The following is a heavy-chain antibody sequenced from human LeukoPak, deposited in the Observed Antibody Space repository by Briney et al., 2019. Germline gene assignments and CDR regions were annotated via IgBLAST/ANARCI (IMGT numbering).Heavy chain of an antibody. Sequence: GGSLRLSCEGSGFIFGGYTMNWVRQAPGKGLEWLSYISPSGGNTLYADSVKGRCSISRDNAKNSLYLQMNSLRAEDTAVYYCARHGSGRPLFDYWGQGTLVTVSS. CDR1: GFIFGGYT. CDR2: ISPSGGNT. J-gene: IGHJ4*02. CDR3: ARHGSGRPLFDY. V-gene: IGHV3-48*04. D-gene: IGHD3-10*01.